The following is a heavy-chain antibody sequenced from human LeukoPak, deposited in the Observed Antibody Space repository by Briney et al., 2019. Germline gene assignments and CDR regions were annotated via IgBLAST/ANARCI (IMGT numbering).Heavy chain of an antibody. Sequence: PGGSLRLSCAASGFTFSRCGMFWVRQAPGKGLEWVAFMRYDGSNKYYADSVKGRFTISRDNSKNTLYLQMNSLRAEDTAVYYCAKDAGESYYYYMDVWGKGTTVTFSS. CDR3: AKDAGESYYYYMDV. CDR1: GFTFSRCG. V-gene: IGHV3-30*02. D-gene: IGHD6-13*01. CDR2: MRYDGSNK. J-gene: IGHJ6*03.